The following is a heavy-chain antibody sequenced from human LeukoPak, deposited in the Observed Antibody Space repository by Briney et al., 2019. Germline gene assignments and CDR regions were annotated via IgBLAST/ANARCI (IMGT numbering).Heavy chain of an antibody. J-gene: IGHJ4*02. CDR1: GGSFSGYT. CDR2: VNDGGRT. Sequence: SETLSLTCSVSGGSFSGYTWNWIRQSPGQGLEWVGEVNDGGRTNYHPSLKSRVTISVDTSKSQFSLMMSSVTAADTAVFFCARSLDFWGNSGNYFDFWGQGILVTVSS. V-gene: IGHV4-34*01. CDR3: ARSLDFWGNSGNYFDF. D-gene: IGHD3-3*01.